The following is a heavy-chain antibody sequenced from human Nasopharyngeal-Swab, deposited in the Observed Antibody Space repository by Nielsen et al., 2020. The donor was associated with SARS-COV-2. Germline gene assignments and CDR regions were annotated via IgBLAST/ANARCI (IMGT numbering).Heavy chain of an antibody. D-gene: IGHD2/OR15-2a*01. Sequence: GESLKISCVASGYSFRTYGMSWVRQAPGKGLEWVAAIVGRGEISGSGGNTYYADYVKGRFTISRDNSKNTLSLQMNSLRAEDTAVYYCAKDLRGPYFFWGQGTLVTVFS. CDR3: AKDLRGPYFF. CDR2: IVGRGEISGSGGNT. CDR1: GYSFRTYG. V-gene: IGHV3-23*01. J-gene: IGHJ4*02.